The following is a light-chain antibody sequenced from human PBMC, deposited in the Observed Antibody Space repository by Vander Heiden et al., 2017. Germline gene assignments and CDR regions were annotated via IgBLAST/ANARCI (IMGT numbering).Light chain of an antibody. V-gene: IGLV2-23*02. CDR3: SSYAGSSTWV. CDR1: SSDVGSYNL. J-gene: IGLJ3*02. Sequence: QSALTQPASVSGSPGQSITISCTGTSSDVGSYNLVSWYQQHPGKAPKLMFYEVSKRPSGVSNRFSGSKSGNTASLTISGLQAEDEADYYCSSYAGSSTWVFGGGTKLTVL. CDR2: EVS.